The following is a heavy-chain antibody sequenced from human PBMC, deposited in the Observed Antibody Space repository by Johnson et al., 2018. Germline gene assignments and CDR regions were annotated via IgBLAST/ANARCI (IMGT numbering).Heavy chain of an antibody. CDR1: GFTFTDYY. CDR3: ARDYGGNEAFDI. D-gene: IGHD4-23*01. V-gene: IGHV3-11*01. J-gene: IGHJ3*02. CDR2: ISSSGNSI. Sequence: QVQLQESGGGLVKPGGSLRLSCAASGFTFTDYYMSWIRQAPGKGLECVSYISSSGNSIHYADSVKGRFTISRDNAKNSLYLQMNSLGAEDTAVYYCARDYGGNEAFDIWGQGTMVTVSS.